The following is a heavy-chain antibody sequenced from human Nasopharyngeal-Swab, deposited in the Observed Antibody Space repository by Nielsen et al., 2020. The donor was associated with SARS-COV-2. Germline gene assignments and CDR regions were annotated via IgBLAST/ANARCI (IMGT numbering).Heavy chain of an antibody. D-gene: IGHD3-22*01. CDR2: ISSSSSYI. J-gene: IGHJ3*02. CDR1: GFTFSSYS. Sequence: GESLKISCAASGFTFSSYSMNWVRQAPGKGLEWVSSISSSSSYIYYADSVKGRFTISRDNAKNSLYLQMNSLRAEDTAVYYCAREYDEVVVITGAFDIWGHGTMVTVSS. CDR3: AREYDEVVVITGAFDI. V-gene: IGHV3-21*01.